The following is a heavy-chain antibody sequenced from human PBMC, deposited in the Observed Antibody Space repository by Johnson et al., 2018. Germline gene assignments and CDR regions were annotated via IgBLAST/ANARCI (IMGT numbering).Heavy chain of an antibody. CDR3: ARSTGDYCDLLYYGMDG. CDR2: ISYDGSNK. CDR1: GFTFSSYG. D-gene: IGHD4-17*01. Sequence: VQLVESGGGVVQPGRSLRLSCAASGFTFSSYGMHWVRQAPGKGLEWVALISYDGSNKYYADSVKGRFTISRDNSKNTLDLQMNSLRAEDTAVYYCARSTGDYCDLLYYGMDGWGQGTTVTVSS. V-gene: IGHV3-30*03. J-gene: IGHJ6*02.